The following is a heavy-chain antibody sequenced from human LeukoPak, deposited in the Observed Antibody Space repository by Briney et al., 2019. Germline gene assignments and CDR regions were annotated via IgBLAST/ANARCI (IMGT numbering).Heavy chain of an antibody. J-gene: IGHJ4*02. CDR3: TGKTYYFDH. CDR1: GFTFSSYE. CDR2: ISSSGSTI. V-gene: IGHV3-48*03. Sequence: AGGSLRLSCAASGFTFSSYEMNWVRQAPGKGLEWVSYISSSGSTIYYADSVKGRFAISRDNAKNSLYLQMNSLRPEDTAMYYCTGKTYYFDHWGQGALVTVSS.